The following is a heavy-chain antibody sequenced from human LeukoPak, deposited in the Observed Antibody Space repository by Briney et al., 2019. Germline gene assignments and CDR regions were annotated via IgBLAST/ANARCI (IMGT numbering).Heavy chain of an antibody. Sequence: GGSLRLSCAAPGFTFTTYTMNWVRQAPGKGLEWVSYISSSSATIYYADSVKGRFTISRDNAKNSLYLQMNSLRAEDTAVYYCAREYSSSSGRAFDIWGQGTMVTVSS. V-gene: IGHV3-48*01. CDR1: GFTFTTYT. CDR2: ISSSSATI. CDR3: AREYSSSSGRAFDI. J-gene: IGHJ3*02. D-gene: IGHD6-6*01.